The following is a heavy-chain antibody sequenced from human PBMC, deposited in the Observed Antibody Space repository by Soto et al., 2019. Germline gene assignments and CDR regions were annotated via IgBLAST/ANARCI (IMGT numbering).Heavy chain of an antibody. CDR2: IYYSGST. J-gene: IGHJ5*02. CDR3: ARSVYCSGGSCYNQPNWFDP. D-gene: IGHD2-15*01. CDR1: GGSISSGGYY. V-gene: IGHV4-31*03. Sequence: QVQLQESGPGLVKPSQTLSLTCTVSGGSISSGGYYWSWIRQHPGKGLEWIGYIYYSGSTYYNPSLKSRVTLSVDTSKNHFSLKLSSVTAADTAVYYCARSVYCSGGSCYNQPNWFDPWGQGTLVTVSS.